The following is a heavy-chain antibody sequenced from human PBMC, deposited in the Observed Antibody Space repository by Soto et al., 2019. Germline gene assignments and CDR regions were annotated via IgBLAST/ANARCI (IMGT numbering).Heavy chain of an antibody. Sequence: GGSLRLSCAASAFSFYSFAMNWVRQAPGKGLEWVSAIGDSGASTYYADSVKGRFTISRDNSRNTLYLQLNSLRAEDTAVYYCAKGVELDVWGNGTTVTVSS. J-gene: IGHJ6*04. D-gene: IGHD1-26*01. V-gene: IGHV3-23*01. CDR2: IGDSGAST. CDR1: AFSFYSFA. CDR3: AKGVELDV.